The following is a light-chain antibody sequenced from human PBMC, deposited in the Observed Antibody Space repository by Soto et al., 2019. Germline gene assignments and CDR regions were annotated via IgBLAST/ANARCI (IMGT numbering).Light chain of an antibody. J-gene: IGKJ4*01. CDR1: QSVSSN. Sequence: EIVMTQSPATLSVSPGGRATLSCRASQSVSSNLAWYQQKPGQPPRLLIYGASTRATGIPARFSGSRSGTEFTLSISSLQSEDFAVYYCQQYNNWPPPTFGGGTKVEIK. CDR2: GAS. CDR3: QQYNNWPPPT. V-gene: IGKV3-15*01.